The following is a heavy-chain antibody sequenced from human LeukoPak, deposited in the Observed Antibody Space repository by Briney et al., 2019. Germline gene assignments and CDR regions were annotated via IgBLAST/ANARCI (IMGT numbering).Heavy chain of an antibody. J-gene: IGHJ4*02. Sequence: ASVKVSCKASGYTFTSYGISWMRQAPGQGLEWMGWISAYNGNTNYAQKLQGRVTMTTDTSTSTAYMELRSLRSDDTAVYYCARDAGITGTTCPDYWGQGTLVTVSS. CDR3: ARDAGITGTTCPDY. CDR1: GYTFTSYG. V-gene: IGHV1-18*01. CDR2: ISAYNGNT. D-gene: IGHD1-20*01.